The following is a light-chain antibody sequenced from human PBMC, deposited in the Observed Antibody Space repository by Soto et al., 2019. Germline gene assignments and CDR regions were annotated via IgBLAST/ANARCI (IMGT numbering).Light chain of an antibody. J-gene: IGKJ2*01. V-gene: IGKV1-39*01. Sequence: DIQMTQSPSSLSASVGDRVTITCRASQYISSYLNWYQQKPGKAPNLLIYAASSLQSGVPSRFSRSGSGTDFTLTISSLQPEDFPTYYCLQCYSTPLTFGQGTKLEIK. CDR2: AAS. CDR1: QYISSY. CDR3: LQCYSTPLT.